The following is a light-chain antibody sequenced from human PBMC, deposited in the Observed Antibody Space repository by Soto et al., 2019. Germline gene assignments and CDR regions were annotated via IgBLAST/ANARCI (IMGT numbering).Light chain of an antibody. Sequence: QSALTQPASVSGSPGQSITISCTGTSSDVGSYNLVSWYQQHPGKAPKLMIYEGSKRPSGVSNRFSGSKSGNTAALTISGRQAEEEADYYCCSYAGSSTFVFGGGTKLTVL. J-gene: IGLJ3*02. CDR1: SSDVGSYNL. CDR2: EGS. V-gene: IGLV2-23*01. CDR3: CSYAGSSTFV.